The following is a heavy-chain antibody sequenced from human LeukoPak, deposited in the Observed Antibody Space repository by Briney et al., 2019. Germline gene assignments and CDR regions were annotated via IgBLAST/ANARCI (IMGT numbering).Heavy chain of an antibody. D-gene: IGHD6-13*01. Sequence: GSLRLSCAASGFTFSSYAVTWVRQAPGKGLEWVSGITGSGDTTFYADSVKGRFTISRDNSKNTLYLQMHSLRVEDTAVYYCVKDYSTIAAAANPLFDYWGQGALVTVSS. CDR1: GFTFSSYA. CDR2: ITGSGDTT. V-gene: IGHV3-23*01. J-gene: IGHJ4*02. CDR3: VKDYSTIAAAANPLFDY.